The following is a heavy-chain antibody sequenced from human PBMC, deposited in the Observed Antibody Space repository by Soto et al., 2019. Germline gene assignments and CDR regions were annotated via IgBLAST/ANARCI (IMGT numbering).Heavy chain of an antibody. J-gene: IGHJ5*02. CDR1: GSFFKIDY. Sequence: ETRCVTGTESGSFFKIDYWSWIRQSPGKGLEWIGYINDSGYSNYNPSLKSRVTISGDTPKNQFSLKLNSVTAADTAVYYCARSIFPWGQGTLVTVSS. CDR2: INDSGYS. D-gene: IGHD6-6*01. V-gene: IGHV4-59*01. CDR3: ARSIFP.